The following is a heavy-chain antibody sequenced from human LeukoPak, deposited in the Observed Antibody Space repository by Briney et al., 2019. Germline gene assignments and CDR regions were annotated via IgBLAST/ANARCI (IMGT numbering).Heavy chain of an antibody. Sequence: GGSLRLSCAASGNYWMHWVRQAPGKGLVWVSHINSDGSWTSYADSVKGRFTISKDNAKSTVYLQMNNLRAEDTAVYYCVSFYETYWGRGTLVTVSS. CDR1: GNYW. J-gene: IGHJ4*02. D-gene: IGHD2-2*01. CDR2: INSDGSWT. V-gene: IGHV3-74*01. CDR3: VSFYETY.